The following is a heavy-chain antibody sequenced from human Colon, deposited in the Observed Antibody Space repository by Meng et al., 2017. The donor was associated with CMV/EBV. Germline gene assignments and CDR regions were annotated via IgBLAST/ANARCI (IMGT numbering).Heavy chain of an antibody. CDR1: GFTFSSYG. J-gene: IGHJ4*02. D-gene: IGHD1-26*01. Sequence: GGSLRLSCAASGFTFSSYGMHWVRQAPGKGLEWVAFIRYDGSNKYYADSVKGRFTISRDNSKNTLYLQMNSLRAEDTAVYYCARDPSGVYDGSYFGIWGQGTLVTVSS. CDR2: IRYDGSNK. V-gene: IGHV3-30*02. CDR3: ARDPSGVYDGSYFGI.